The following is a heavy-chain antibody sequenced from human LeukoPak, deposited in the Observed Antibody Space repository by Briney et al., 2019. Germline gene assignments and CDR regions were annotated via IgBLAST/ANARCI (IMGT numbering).Heavy chain of an antibody. CDR1: GDSITSGIHY. D-gene: IGHD4-23*01. Sequence: SQTLSLTCTVSGDSITSGIHYWSWFRQPAGKGLEWIGRIYTSGSTDYNPSLRNRVTISLDTSKNQFSLKLSSVTAADTAVYYCASVTVGTRGLHFDYWGQGTLVTVSS. J-gene: IGHJ4*02. V-gene: IGHV4-61*02. CDR2: IYTSGST. CDR3: ASVTVGTRGLHFDY.